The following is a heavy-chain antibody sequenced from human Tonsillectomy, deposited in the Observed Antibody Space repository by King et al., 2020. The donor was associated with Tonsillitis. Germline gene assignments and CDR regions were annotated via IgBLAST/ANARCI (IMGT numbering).Heavy chain of an antibody. J-gene: IGHJ4*02. CDR2: ISWNSGSI. D-gene: IGHD1-20*01. CDR1: GFTFDDYA. CDR3: AKDFGLYNWNYPDF. Sequence: QLVQSGGGLVQPGRSLRLSCAASGFTFDDYAMHWVRQAPGKGLEWVSGISWNSGSIGYADSVKGRFTISRDNAKNSLYLQMNSLRAEDTALYYCAKDFGLYNWNYPDFWGQGTLVTVSS. V-gene: IGHV3-9*01.